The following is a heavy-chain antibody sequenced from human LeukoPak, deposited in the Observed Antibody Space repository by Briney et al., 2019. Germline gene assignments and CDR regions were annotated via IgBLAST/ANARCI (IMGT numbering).Heavy chain of an antibody. V-gene: IGHV1-2*02. CDR1: GYTFTGYY. J-gene: IGHJ4*02. CDR3: ARDPLAAALYFDS. D-gene: IGHD6-6*01. Sequence: ASVKVSCKASGYTFTGYYMHWVRQAPGQGLEWMGWINPNSGGTNYAQKFQGRVTLTRDTSISTAFMELGRLRSDDTAVYYCARDPLAAALYFDSWGQGTLVTVSS. CDR2: INPNSGGT.